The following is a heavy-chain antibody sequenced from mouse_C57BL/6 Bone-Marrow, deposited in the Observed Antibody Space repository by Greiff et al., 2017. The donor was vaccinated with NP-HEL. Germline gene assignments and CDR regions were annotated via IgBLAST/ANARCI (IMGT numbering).Heavy chain of an antibody. CDR2: LSSGSSTI. V-gene: IGHV5-17*01. Sequence: EVKLMESGGGLVKPGGSLKLSCAASGFTFSDYGMHWVRQAPEKGLEWVAYLSSGSSTIYYADTVKGRFTISRDNAKNTLFLQMTSLRSEDTAMYYCARSRSGGYPYYYAMDYGSQGTSVTVSS. D-gene: IGHD2-2*01. CDR3: ARSRSGGYPYYYAMDY. CDR1: GFTFSDYG. J-gene: IGHJ4*01.